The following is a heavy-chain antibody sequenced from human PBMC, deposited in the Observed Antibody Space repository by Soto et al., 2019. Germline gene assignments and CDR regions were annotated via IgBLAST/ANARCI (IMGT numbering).Heavy chain of an antibody. CDR1: GGSISSYY. J-gene: IGHJ6*02. CDR2: IYYSGGT. D-gene: IGHD3-3*01. Sequence: SESLSLTCTVSGGSISSYYWSWIRQPPGKGLEWIGYIYYSGGTNYNPSFKSRGTISVDTSKNQFSRKLSSVAAEDTDVDYCARGWGVGVVSLDYYYYYGMDVWGQGTTVTVSS. CDR3: ARGWGVGVVSLDYYYYYGMDV. V-gene: IGHV4-59*01.